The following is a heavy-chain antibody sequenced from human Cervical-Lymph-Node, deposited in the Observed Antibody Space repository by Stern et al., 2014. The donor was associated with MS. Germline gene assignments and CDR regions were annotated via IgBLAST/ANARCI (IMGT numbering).Heavy chain of an antibody. CDR2: ISGYNGNT. Sequence: VQLVESGAEVKKPGASVKVSCKASGYTFTSHDISWVRQAPGQGLQWMGWISGYNGNTKSAQYLQGRATMPTHTSTSTAYMELRGLRSDDTAVYYCARVYYGDAPPFDYWGQGTLVTVSS. CDR3: ARVYYGDAPPFDY. J-gene: IGHJ4*02. D-gene: IGHD4-17*01. CDR1: GYTFTSHD. V-gene: IGHV1-18*01.